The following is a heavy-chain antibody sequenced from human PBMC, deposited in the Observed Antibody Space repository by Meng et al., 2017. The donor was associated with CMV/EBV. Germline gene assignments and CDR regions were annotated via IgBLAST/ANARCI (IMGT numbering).Heavy chain of an antibody. CDR2: ISAYNGNT. Sequence: ASVKVSCKTSGYTFTSYGITWVRQAPGQGLEWMEWISAYNGNTNYAQKLQGRVTMTTDTSTSTAYMDLRDPRFDDTAVYYCARARVDDVLTGYLPQGDVYYYGMDVWGLGTTVTVSS. D-gene: IGHD3-9*01. CDR1: GYTFTSYG. J-gene: IGHJ6*02. CDR3: ARARVDDVLTGYLPQGDVYYYGMDV. V-gene: IGHV1-18*01.